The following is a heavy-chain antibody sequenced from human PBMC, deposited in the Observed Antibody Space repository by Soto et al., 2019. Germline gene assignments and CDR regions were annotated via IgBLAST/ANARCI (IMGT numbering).Heavy chain of an antibody. Sequence: PSQTLSVTCAISGDSVSSNSAAWNWIRQSPSRGLEWLGRTYYRSKWYNDYAVSVKSRITINPDTSKNQFSLQLNSVTPEDTAVYYCARDLTIVATIAGVWFDPWGQGTLVTVSS. J-gene: IGHJ5*02. CDR2: TYYRSKWYN. D-gene: IGHD5-12*01. CDR3: ARDLTIVATIAGVWFDP. CDR1: GDSVSSNSAA. V-gene: IGHV6-1*01.